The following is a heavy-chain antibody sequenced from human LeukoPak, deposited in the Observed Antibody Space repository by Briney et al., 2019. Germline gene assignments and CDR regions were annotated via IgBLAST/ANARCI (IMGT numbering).Heavy chain of an antibody. CDR1: GFTFSSYW. Sequence: AGGSLRLSCAASGFTFSSYWMSWVRQAPGKGLEWVAVISYDGSNKYYADSVKGRFTISRDNAKNSLYLQMNSLRAEDTALYYCAKAQYPFNYYDSVDYWGQGTLVTVSS. J-gene: IGHJ4*02. D-gene: IGHD3-22*01. CDR2: ISYDGSNK. V-gene: IGHV3-30*18. CDR3: AKAQYPFNYYDSVDY.